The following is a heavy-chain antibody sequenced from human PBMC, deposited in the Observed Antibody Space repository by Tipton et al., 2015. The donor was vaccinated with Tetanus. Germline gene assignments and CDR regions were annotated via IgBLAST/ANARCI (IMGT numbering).Heavy chain of an antibody. CDR3: ARGLIDDFLGSRIYFDS. Sequence: LSLTCSVSGGSISSYFWSWIRQSPGQGLEWIGLIYYSGSTSYNPSFRSRVTMSVDTSRTLFSLTLIAVTAADTAVYFCARGLIDDFLGSRIYFDSWGPGTLVTVSS. D-gene: IGHD2-8*01. V-gene: IGHV4-59*01. CDR2: IYYSGST. J-gene: IGHJ4*02. CDR1: GGSISSYF.